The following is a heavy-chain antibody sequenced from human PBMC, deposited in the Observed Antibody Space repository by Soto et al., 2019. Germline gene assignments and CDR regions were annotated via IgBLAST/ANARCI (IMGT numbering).Heavy chain of an antibody. Sequence: QVQLVESGGGVVQPGRSLRLSCAASGFTLSSYGMHWVRQAPGKGLEWVAVISYDGSNKHYADSVKGRFTISRDNSKNTLYLQMNSLRAEDTAVYYCDKNILGATSYYCYGMDVWGQGATVTVS. CDR3: DKNILGATSYYCYGMDV. CDR1: GFTLSSYG. D-gene: IGHD1-26*01. V-gene: IGHV3-30*18. J-gene: IGHJ6*02. CDR2: ISYDGSNK.